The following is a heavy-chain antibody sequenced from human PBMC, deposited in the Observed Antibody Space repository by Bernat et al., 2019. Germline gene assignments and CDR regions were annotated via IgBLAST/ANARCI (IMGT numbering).Heavy chain of an antibody. D-gene: IGHD3-22*01. CDR2: IYYSGST. J-gene: IGHJ4*02. CDR3: ARSELNYYDSSGPFDY. V-gene: IGHV4-31*03. CDR1: GGSISCGGYY. Sequence: QVQLQESGPGLVKPSQTLSLTCTVSGGSISCGGYYWSWIRQHPGKGLEWIGYIYYSGSTYYNPSLKSRVTISVDTSKNQFSLKLSSVTAADTAVYYCARSELNYYDSSGPFDYWGQGTLVTVSS.